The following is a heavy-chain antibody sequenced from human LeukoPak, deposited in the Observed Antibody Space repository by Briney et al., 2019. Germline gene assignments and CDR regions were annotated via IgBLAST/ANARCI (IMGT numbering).Heavy chain of an antibody. J-gene: IGHJ5*02. CDR2: ISSGGTTI. CDR1: GLTFSNQE. CDR3: ARDHSTSWTNWFDP. V-gene: IGHV3-48*03. D-gene: IGHD2-2*01. Sequence: PGGSLGLSCAASGLTFSNQEVNWVRQAPRKGLEWVSYISSGGTTIYYADSVKGRFTISRDNAKNSLYLQMNSLRAEDTAVYYCARDHSTSWTNWFDPWGQGTLVTVSS.